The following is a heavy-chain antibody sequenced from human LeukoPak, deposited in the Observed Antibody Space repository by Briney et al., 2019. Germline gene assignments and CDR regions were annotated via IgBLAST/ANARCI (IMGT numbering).Heavy chain of an antibody. CDR1: GGAISSYY. J-gene: IGHJ4*02. V-gene: IGHV4-59*01. CDR2: IYYSGST. D-gene: IGHD5-12*01. Sequence: SETLSLTCTVSGGAISSYYWSWIRQPPGKGLEWIGYIYYSGSTNYNPSLKSRVTISVDTSKNQFSLKLSSVTAADTAVYYCARGGHSGFDYWGQGTLVTVSS. CDR3: ARGGHSGFDY.